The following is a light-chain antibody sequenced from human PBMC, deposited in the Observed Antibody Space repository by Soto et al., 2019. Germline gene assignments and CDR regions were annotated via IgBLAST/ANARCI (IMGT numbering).Light chain of an antibody. CDR2: TAS. J-gene: IGKJ5*01. CDR3: QQAMSFPIT. Sequence: DIQMTQSPSSVSASVGDRVTITCRASQGINSWLAWYQQKPGKAPHLLIYTASSLQTGVPSRFSGSGSGTDFTLTISSLQPEDFATYYCQQAMSFPITFGQGTRLEIK. V-gene: IGKV1-12*01. CDR1: QGINSW.